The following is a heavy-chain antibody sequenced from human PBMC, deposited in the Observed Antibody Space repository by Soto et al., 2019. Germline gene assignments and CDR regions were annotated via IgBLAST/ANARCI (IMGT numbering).Heavy chain of an antibody. V-gene: IGHV3-30*04. CDR1: GFTFSSYA. CDR3: AREAYSGRFDYDY. J-gene: IGHJ4*02. Sequence: GSSLRLSCAASGFTFSSYAMHWVGQAPGKGLEWVGVITYGGSNKYYTDSFKGRFTISRDNSMNTPYLQMNSLRAEDTAVYYCAREAYSGRFDYDYWGQGTLVTVSS. D-gene: IGHD1-26*01. CDR2: ITYGGSNK.